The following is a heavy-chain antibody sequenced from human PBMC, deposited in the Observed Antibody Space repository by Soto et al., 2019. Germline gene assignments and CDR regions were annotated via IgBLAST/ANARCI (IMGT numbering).Heavy chain of an antibody. D-gene: IGHD3-22*01. J-gene: IGHJ4*02. CDR1: GGSINSNYF. CDR2: IYYGGNT. Sequence: SETLSLTCAVSGGSINSNYFWGWIRQPPGRGLEWIGSIYYGGNTYYNPSLKSRVTISADLSKNQFSLKLSSVTAADTAVYYCARDSGNYYDSSGYHYWGQGTLVTVSS. CDR3: ARDSGNYYDSSGYHY. V-gene: IGHV4-39*02.